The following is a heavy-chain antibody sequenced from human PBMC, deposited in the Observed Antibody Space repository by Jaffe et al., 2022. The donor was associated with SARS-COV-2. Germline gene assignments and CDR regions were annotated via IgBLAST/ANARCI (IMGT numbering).Heavy chain of an antibody. Sequence: QVQLQQWGAGLLKPSETLSLTCAVYGGSFSGYYWSWIRQPPGKGLEWIGEINHSGSTNYNPSLKSRVTISVDTSKNQFSLKLSSVTAADTAVYYCARASYYYDSSGYYYARLAFDIWGQGTMVTVSS. CDR3: ARASYYYDSSGYYYARLAFDI. V-gene: IGHV4-34*01. D-gene: IGHD3-22*01. J-gene: IGHJ3*02. CDR1: GGSFSGYY. CDR2: INHSGST.